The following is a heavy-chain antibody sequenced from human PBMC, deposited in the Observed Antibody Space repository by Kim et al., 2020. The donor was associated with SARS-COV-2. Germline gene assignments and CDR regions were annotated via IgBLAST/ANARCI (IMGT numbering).Heavy chain of an antibody. J-gene: IGHJ6*02. V-gene: IGHV3-30-3*01. CDR3: ARDRSGIAARPHYGMDV. CDR2: ISYDGSNK. Sequence: GGSLRLSCAASGFTFSSYAMHWVRQAPGKGLEWVAVISYDGSNKYYADSVKGRFTISRDNSKNTLYLQMNSLRAEDTAVYYCARDRSGIAARPHYGMDVWGQGTTVTVSS. CDR1: GFTFSSYA. D-gene: IGHD6-6*01.